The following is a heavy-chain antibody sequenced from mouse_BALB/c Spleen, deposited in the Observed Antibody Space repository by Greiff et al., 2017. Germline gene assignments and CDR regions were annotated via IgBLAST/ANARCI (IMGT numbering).Heavy chain of an antibody. CDR1: GYTFTDYA. D-gene: IGHD2-4*01. Sequence: VQLQQPGAELVKPGASVKLSCKGSGYTFTDYAMHWVKQSHAKSLEWIGVISTYYGDASYNQKFKGKATMTVDKSSSTAYMELARLTSEDSAIYYCASQGSRSTMTAWFAYWGQGTLVTVSA. V-gene: IGHV1S137*01. J-gene: IGHJ3*01. CDR3: ASQGSRSTMTAWFAY. CDR2: ISTYYGDA.